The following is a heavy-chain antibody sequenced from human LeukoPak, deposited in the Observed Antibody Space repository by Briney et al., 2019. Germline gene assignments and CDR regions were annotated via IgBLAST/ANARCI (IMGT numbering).Heavy chain of an antibody. CDR1: GFIFDNYA. V-gene: IGHV3-43*02. Sequence: GGSLRLSCAAPGFIFDNYAIHWVRQAPGKGLEWVSLISVDGGSTFYADSVRGRFTISRDNTRKSLSLQMSSLRSEDTALYYCAGESETSGWYDYWGQGTLVTVSS. CDR3: AGESETSGWYDY. CDR2: ISVDGGST. J-gene: IGHJ4*02. D-gene: IGHD6-19*01.